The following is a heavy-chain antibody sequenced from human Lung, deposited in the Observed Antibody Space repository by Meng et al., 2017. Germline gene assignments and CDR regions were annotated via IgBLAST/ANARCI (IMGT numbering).Heavy chain of an antibody. V-gene: IGHV4-4*02. CDR2: IHHSGST. D-gene: IGHD3-22*01. CDR1: GASIDTDNW. CDR3: ARGYYSDSH. Sequence: QVQLQESGPGLVKPSGTLSLTCAVSGASIDTDNWWTWVRQSPGKGLEWIGEIHHSGSTNYNPSLKSRVILSVDKSKNQFSLKVNSVTAADTAVYYCARGYYSDSHWGQETRVTVSS. J-gene: IGHJ4*02.